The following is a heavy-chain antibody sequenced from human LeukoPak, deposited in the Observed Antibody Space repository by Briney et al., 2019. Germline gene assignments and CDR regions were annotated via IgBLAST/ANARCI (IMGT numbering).Heavy chain of an antibody. V-gene: IGHV1-69*13. CDR1: GGTFSSYA. CDR3: ASGVGSGSYTYYYYYMDV. Sequence: ASVKVSCKASGGTFSSYAISWVRQAPGQGLEWMGGIIPIFGTANYAQKFQGRVTITADESTSTAYMELSSLGSEDTAVYYCASGVGSGSYTYYYYYMDVWGKGTTVTISS. CDR2: IIPIFGTA. J-gene: IGHJ6*03. D-gene: IGHD3-10*01.